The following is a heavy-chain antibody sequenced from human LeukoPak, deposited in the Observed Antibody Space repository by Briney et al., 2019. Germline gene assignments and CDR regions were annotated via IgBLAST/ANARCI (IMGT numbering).Heavy chain of an antibody. CDR1: GGSFSGYF. CDR2: IYYSGST. D-gene: IGHD6-19*01. J-gene: IGHJ4*02. CDR3: ARRYSYSSLPDY. Sequence: PSETLSLTCAVYGGSFSGYFWGWIRQPPGKGLEWIGSIYYSGSTYYNPSLKSRVTISVDTSKNQFSLKLSSVTAADTAVYYCARRYSYSSLPDYWGQGTLVTVSS. V-gene: IGHV4-39*01.